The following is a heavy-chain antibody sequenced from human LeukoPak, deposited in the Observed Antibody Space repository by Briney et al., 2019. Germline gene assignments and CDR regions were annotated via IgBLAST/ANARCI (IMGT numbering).Heavy chain of an antibody. CDR1: GFTFSDYY. CDR2: NSSSGSTI. Sequence: GGSLRLSCAASGFTFSDYYMSWIRQAPGKGLEWVSYNSSSGSTIYYADSVKGRFTISRDNAKNSLYLQMNSLRAEDTAVYYCARDDVVRDVDSSGYYYVYWGQGTLVTVSS. V-gene: IGHV3-11*04. D-gene: IGHD3-22*01. CDR3: ARDDVVRDVDSSGYYYVY. J-gene: IGHJ4*02.